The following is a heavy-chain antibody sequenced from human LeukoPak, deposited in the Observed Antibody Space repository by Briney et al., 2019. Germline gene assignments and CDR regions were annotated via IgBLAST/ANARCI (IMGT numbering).Heavy chain of an antibody. CDR1: GGTFSSYA. CDR3: ARDGSSSGWYAFDY. Sequence: GASVKVSCKASGGTFSSYAISWVRQAPGQGLEWMGGIIPIFGTANYAQKFQGRVTMTRDMSTSTVYMELSSLRSEDTAVYYCARDGSSSGWYAFDYWGQGTLVTVSS. CDR2: IIPIFGTA. V-gene: IGHV1-69*05. J-gene: IGHJ4*02. D-gene: IGHD6-19*01.